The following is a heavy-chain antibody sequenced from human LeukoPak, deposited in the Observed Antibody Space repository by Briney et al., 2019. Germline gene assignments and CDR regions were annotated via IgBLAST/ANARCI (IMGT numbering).Heavy chain of an antibody. Sequence: ASVKVSCKASGYTFTAFYLHWVRQAPGQGLEWMGWINPDSGGTNYAQKFQGGVTLTRDTTISTVYMELNRLKSDDTAVYYCARVSAGAFDIWGQGTMVTVS. CDR1: GYTFTAFY. J-gene: IGHJ3*02. CDR2: INPDSGGT. V-gene: IGHV1-2*02. CDR3: ARVSAGAFDI.